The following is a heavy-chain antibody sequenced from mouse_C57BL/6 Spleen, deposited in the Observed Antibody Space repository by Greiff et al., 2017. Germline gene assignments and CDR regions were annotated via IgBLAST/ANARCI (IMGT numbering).Heavy chain of an antibody. J-gene: IGHJ1*03. Sequence: QVQLQQSGAELARPGASVKMSCKASGYTFTSYTMHWVKQRPGQGLEWIGYINPSSGYTKYNQKFKDKATLTADKSSSTAYMQLSSLTSEDSAVYDFALRYGNYSEYFDVWGTGTTVTVSS. D-gene: IGHD2-1*01. CDR1: GYTFTSYT. CDR2: INPSSGYT. V-gene: IGHV1-4*01. CDR3: ALRYGNYSEYFDV.